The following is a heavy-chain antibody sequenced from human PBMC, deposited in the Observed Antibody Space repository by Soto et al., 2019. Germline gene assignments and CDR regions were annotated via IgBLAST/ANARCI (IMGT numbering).Heavy chain of an antibody. J-gene: IGHJ4*02. CDR1: GFMFSSNG. V-gene: IGHV3-30*02. D-gene: IGHD3-10*02. CDR3: TIVRVADSALDH. Sequence: TGGALRLSCVGSGFMFSSNGMHWVRHTPGKGLEWVAFMSYDGSDTFYADSVKGRFTISRDNSKHTLFLHMSNLRAEDTAMYYCTIVRVADSALDHWGQGTLVTVSS. CDR2: MSYDGSDT.